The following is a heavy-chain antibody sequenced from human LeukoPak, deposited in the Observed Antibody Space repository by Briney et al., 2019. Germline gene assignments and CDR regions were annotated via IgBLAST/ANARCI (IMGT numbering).Heavy chain of an antibody. CDR3: ARGCSVGTPHNWFDP. Sequence: SETLSLTCTVSGGSISGYYWSWIRQPPGKGLEWIGYIYYSGSTNYNPSLKSRVTISVDTSKNQFSLKLSSVTAADTAVYYRARGCSVGTPHNWFDPWGQGTLVTVSS. CDR2: IYYSGST. CDR1: GGSISGYY. D-gene: IGHD6-13*01. J-gene: IGHJ5*02. V-gene: IGHV4-59*01.